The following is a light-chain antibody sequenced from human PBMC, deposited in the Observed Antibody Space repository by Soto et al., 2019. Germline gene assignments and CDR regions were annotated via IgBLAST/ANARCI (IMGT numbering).Light chain of an antibody. J-gene: IGKJ4*01. Sequence: DIQMTQSPSSLSASVGDSVTITCRASQGINKFLACFQQKPGTAPKSLISTASRLQSGVPSRFSGSGSGTHFTLTINNLQPEDFATYYCQQYESFPLTFGGGTRVEIK. CDR3: QQYESFPLT. CDR2: TAS. V-gene: IGKV1-16*01. CDR1: QGINKF.